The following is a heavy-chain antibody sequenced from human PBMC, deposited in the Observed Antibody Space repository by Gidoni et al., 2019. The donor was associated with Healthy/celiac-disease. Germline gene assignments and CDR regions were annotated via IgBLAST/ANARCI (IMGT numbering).Heavy chain of an antibody. J-gene: IGHJ4*02. CDR1: GFTFSSYA. CDR2: ISYDGSNK. D-gene: IGHD2-2*01. CDR3: ARDETAGTSPDY. Sequence: QVQLVESGGGVVQPGRSLRLSCAASGFTFSSYAMHWVRQAPGKGLEWVAVISYDGSNKYYADSVKGRFTISRDNSKNTLYLQMNSLRAEDTAVYYCARDETAGTSPDYWGQGTLVTVSS. V-gene: IGHV3-30-3*01.